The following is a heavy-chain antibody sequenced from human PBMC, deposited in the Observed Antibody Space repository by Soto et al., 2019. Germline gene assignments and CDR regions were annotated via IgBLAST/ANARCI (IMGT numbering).Heavy chain of an antibody. D-gene: IGHD5-12*01. J-gene: IGHJ6*02. V-gene: IGHV3-23*01. CDR3: AKDRSGYDGGMDV. CDR1: GFTFSSYA. Sequence: GGSLRLSCAASGFTFSSYAMSWVRQAPGKGLEWVSAISGSGGSTYYADSVKGRFTISRDNSKKTLYLQMKSLRAEDTAVYYCAKDRSGYDGGMDVWGQGTTVTVSS. CDR2: ISGSGGST.